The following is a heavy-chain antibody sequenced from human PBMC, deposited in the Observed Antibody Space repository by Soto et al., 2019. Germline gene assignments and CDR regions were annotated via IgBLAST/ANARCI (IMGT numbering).Heavy chain of an antibody. Sequence: GASVTVSCKASVYTITSYGISWVRQAPRQGLEWMGWISAYNGNTNYAQKLQGRVTMTTDTSTSTAYMELRSLRSDDTAVYYCAIQGVTDGYSYGQWYFDYWGQGTLVTAPQ. CDR2: ISAYNGNT. CDR1: VYTITSYG. J-gene: IGHJ4*02. CDR3: AIQGVTDGYSYGQWYFDY. D-gene: IGHD5-18*01. V-gene: IGHV1-18*01.